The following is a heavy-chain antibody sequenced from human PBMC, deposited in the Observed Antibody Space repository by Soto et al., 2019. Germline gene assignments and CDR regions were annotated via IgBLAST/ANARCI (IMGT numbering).Heavy chain of an antibody. D-gene: IGHD1-26*01. CDR3: ERDRFYSQDY. Sequence: EVQLVESGGGLVQPGGSLRLSCAASDVTFSSAWMHWVRQAPGKGLVWVSHINSDGSATSYADSVKGRFTISRDNAKNTLYLQMNSLRAEDTAVYYCERDRFYSQDYWGQGTLVTVSS. V-gene: IGHV3-74*01. CDR2: INSDGSAT. J-gene: IGHJ4*02. CDR1: DVTFSSAW.